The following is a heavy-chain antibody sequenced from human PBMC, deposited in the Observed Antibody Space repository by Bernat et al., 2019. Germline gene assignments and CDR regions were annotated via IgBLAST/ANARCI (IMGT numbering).Heavy chain of an antibody. CDR3: ATPGERGPPNAGLDF. CDR1: GFTFSSYA. CDR2: ISYDGSTK. D-gene: IGHD7-27*01. J-gene: IGHJ4*02. V-gene: IGHV3-30*04. Sequence: QVQLVESGGGVVQPGRSLRLSCAASGFTFSSYAMHWVRQAPGKGLEWVAVISYDGSTKYYADSVKGRFTISRDNSKNTLYLQMNSLRTEDTALYYCATPGERGPPNAGLDFWGQGTLVTVSS.